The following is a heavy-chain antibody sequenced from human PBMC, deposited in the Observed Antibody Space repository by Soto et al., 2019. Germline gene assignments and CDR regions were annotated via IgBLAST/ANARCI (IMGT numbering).Heavy chain of an antibody. CDR3: TKASPDRHHMDV. CDR1: GFTFSKFV. J-gene: IGHJ6*02. Sequence: GGSLRLSCAASGFTFSKFVMRWVRQTPGKGLEWVSTITETGGDTYYTDSVKGRFTISRDNSKNTLYLQMTSLRAEDTALYYCTKASPDRHHMDVWGQGTTVTVSS. V-gene: IGHV3-23*01. CDR2: ITETGGDT.